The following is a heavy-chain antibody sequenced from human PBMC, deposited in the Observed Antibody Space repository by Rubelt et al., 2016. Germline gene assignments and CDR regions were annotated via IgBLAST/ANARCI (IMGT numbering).Heavy chain of an antibody. J-gene: IGHJ4*02. CDR1: GGSIGGSSYY. CDR3: ATHSPANDY. CDR2: IYHSGST. D-gene: IGHD2-15*01. Sequence: QVQLQESGPGLVKPSETLSLTCTVSGGSIGGSSYYWGWIRQLPGKGLEWIGSIYHSGSTYYNSSLKSRVTISVDTSKNHFSLKLSSVTAADTAVYYCATHSPANDYWGQGTLVTVSS. V-gene: IGHV4-39*07.